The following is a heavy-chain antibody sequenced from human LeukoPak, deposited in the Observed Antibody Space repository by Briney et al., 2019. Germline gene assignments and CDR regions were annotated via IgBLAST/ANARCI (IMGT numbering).Heavy chain of an antibody. V-gene: IGHV3-64D*09. Sequence: GGSLRLSCSASGFTFSRYPMHWVRQAPGKGLEYVSAISGNGGSTYYADSVKGRFTISRDNSKNTLYLQMSSLRTEYTAIYYCVKAQYDFWSGLDYWGQGTLVTVSS. J-gene: IGHJ4*02. CDR1: GFTFSRYP. D-gene: IGHD3-3*01. CDR3: VKAQYDFWSGLDY. CDR2: ISGNGGST.